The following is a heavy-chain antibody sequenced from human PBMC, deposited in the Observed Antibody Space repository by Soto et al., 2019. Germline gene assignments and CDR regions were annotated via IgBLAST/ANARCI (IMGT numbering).Heavy chain of an antibody. CDR1: GFTFSSYA. J-gene: IGHJ3*02. Sequence: QVQLVESGGGVVQPGRSLRLSCAASGFTFSSYAMHWVRQAPGKGLEWVAVISYDGSNKYYADSVKGRFTISRDNSKNTLYLQMNSLRAEDTDVYYCARELLWFAFDIWGQGTMVTVSS. CDR2: ISYDGSNK. V-gene: IGHV3-30-3*01. D-gene: IGHD3-10*01. CDR3: ARELLWFAFDI.